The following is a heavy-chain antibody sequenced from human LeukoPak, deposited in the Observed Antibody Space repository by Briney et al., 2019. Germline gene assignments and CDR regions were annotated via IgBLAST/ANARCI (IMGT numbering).Heavy chain of an antibody. CDR2: ISYEGAYK. Sequence: PGGSLRLSCAASGFTFSSYAMLWVRQAPGKGLEWVATISYEGAYKFYADSVKGRCTISRDNSMNTLYLQMNSLSAEDTAVYYCASMGYCTSTTCYHYFEYSGQGTLVIVSS. CDR1: GFTFSSYA. V-gene: IGHV3-30*04. CDR3: ASMGYCTSTTCYHYFEY. J-gene: IGHJ4*02. D-gene: IGHD2-2*01.